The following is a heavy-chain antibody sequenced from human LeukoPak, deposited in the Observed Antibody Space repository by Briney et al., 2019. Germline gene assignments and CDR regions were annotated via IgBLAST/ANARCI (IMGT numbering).Heavy chain of an antibody. D-gene: IGHD6-19*01. CDR2: IQSGGTT. CDR3: ARDIGGSSTGWFDY. CDR1: GFIVSSNY. Sequence: PGVSLRLSCAAAGFIVSSNYMGWRRQAPGDGLKWVSVIQSGGTTYYADSVKGRFTISRDNSKNTLYLQMNSLRAEDTAVYYCARDIGGSSTGWFDYWGQGTLVTVSS. V-gene: IGHV3-66*01. J-gene: IGHJ4*02.